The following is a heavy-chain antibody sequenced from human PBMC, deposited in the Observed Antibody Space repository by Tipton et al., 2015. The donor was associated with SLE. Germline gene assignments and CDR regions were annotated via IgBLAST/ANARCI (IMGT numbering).Heavy chain of an antibody. CDR1: GGSISSQY. CDR3: ATRSDYYDSSGYPLAFDI. D-gene: IGHD3-22*01. CDR2: IYYSGST. Sequence: TLSLTCTVSGGSISSQYWSWIRQPPGKGLEWIGYIYYSGSTNYNPSLKSRVTMSVDTSKNQFSLKLSSVTAADTAVYYCATRSDYYDSSGYPLAFDIWGQGTMVTVSS. V-gene: IGHV4-59*11. J-gene: IGHJ3*02.